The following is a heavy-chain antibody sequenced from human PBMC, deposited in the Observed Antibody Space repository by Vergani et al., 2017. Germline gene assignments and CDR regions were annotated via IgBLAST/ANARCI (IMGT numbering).Heavy chain of an antibody. Sequence: QLQLQESDPGLVKPSETLSLTCTVSGGSIRSTFYYWGWIRQPPGKGLEWIGIIYYSGSTYYNPSLKSRVTISVDTSKNQFSLKLNSVTAADTAVYYCARHKEQLVPGNYYYYYYMDVWGKGP. V-gene: IGHV4-39*01. CDR1: GGSIRSTFYY. D-gene: IGHD6-13*01. CDR2: IYYSGST. J-gene: IGHJ6*03. CDR3: ARHKEQLVPGNYYYYYYMDV.